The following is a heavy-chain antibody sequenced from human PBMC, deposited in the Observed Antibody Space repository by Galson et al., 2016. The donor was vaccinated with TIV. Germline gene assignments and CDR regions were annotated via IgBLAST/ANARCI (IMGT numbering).Heavy chain of an antibody. V-gene: IGHV4-38-2*02. CDR1: SYSIQSGYY. CDR2: IYESGTT. CDR3: MREESTVTMHDYFGMDV. J-gene: IGHJ6*02. Sequence: LSLTCVVSSYSIQSGYYWGWVRQPLGKGLQWIGSIYESGTTYSNRSLKSRLTLSVDTSKYVFSLKLSSVNAADKAVYDCMREESTVTMHDYFGMDVWGQGASVTGSS. D-gene: IGHD4-17*01.